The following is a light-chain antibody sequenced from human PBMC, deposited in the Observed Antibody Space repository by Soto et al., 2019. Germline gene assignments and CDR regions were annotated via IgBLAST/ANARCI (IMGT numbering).Light chain of an antibody. Sequence: EIVLTQSPATLSLSPGERATLSCRASQSIGSYLAWYQQKPGQAPRLLIYDASNRATGIPARFSGSGSGTDFTLTISILEPEDFAVYYCQQRSEWPPLSFGGGTEVEIK. CDR1: QSIGSY. V-gene: IGKV3-11*01. CDR3: QQRSEWPPLS. CDR2: DAS. J-gene: IGKJ4*01.